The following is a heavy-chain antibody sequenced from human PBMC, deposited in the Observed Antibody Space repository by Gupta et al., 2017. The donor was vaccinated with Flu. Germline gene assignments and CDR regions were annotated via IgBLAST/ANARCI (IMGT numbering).Heavy chain of an antibody. J-gene: IGHJ4*02. D-gene: IGHD1-7*01. Sequence: QLRESGPRLLKPSQTLSLTCSVSGGSVNVFSYYWSWIRQHPESGLEWIGYVHSSGKTYYNPSLRSRLMMSIDTSKNEFSLEVTSVTAADTAMYYCARRGTYYFDFWGQGALVSVSS. CDR1: GGSVNVFSYY. CDR3: ARRGTYYFDF. V-gene: IGHV4-31*03. CDR2: VHSSGKT.